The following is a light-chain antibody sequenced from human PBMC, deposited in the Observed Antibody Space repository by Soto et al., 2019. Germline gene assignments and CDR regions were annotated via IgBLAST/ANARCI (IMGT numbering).Light chain of an antibody. V-gene: IGKV1-5*01. J-gene: IGKJ1*01. Sequence: DIQMTQSPSTLSASVGDRVTITCRASQSISNWLAWYQQKPGQAPKLLIYYASSLQSEVPSRFSGGGSGTEYTLTSSSLQPDDFGTYYCQQYQSSPWTFGQGTRVEVK. CDR2: YAS. CDR1: QSISNW. CDR3: QQYQSSPWT.